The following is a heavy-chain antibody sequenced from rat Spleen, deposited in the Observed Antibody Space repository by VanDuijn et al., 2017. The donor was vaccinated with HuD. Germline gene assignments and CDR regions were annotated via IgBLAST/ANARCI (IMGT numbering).Heavy chain of an antibody. D-gene: IGHD1-3*01. CDR2: IWTGGST. CDR1: GFSLTSYH. J-gene: IGHJ2*01. V-gene: IGHV2-43*01. Sequence: QVQLKESGPGLVQPSQTLSLTCTVSGFSLTSYHVSWVRQPPGKGLEGMGVIWTGGSTAYNSSFKSRLSVSRDISKSQVFLRMNSLQTEDIATYYCARDRGVATPYFDYWGQGVMVTVSS. CDR3: ARDRGVATPYFDY.